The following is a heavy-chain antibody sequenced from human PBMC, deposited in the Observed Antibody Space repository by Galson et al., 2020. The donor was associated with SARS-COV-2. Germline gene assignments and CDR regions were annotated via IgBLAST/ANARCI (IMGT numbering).Heavy chain of an antibody. Sequence: LSLTCAASGFIFSNYWMHWVRQDPGKGPLWVSRINVDGTSTSHADSVKGRFTISRDNAKNTLYLQMNSLRAEDTALYYCVTGGPEDASIPAYPPFQHGGQGTLVTVSS. D-gene: IGHD2-15*01. V-gene: IGHV3-74*01. CDR2: INVDGTST. CDR3: VTGGPEDASIPAYPPFQH. CDR1: GFIFSNYW. J-gene: IGHJ1*01.